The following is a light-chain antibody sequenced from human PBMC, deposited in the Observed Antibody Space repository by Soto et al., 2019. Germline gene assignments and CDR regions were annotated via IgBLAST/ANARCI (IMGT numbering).Light chain of an antibody. CDR3: QQCFHSPRT. CDR1: QSIISNF. J-gene: IGKJ2*01. Sequence: EIVLTQSPGTVSLSPGERATLSCRASQSIISNFLAWYQQKPGQAPRLLIYDASKRATGIPARFSGSGSGTDLTLTISGLEPEDSAVYYCQQCFHSPRTFGQGTKLEIK. V-gene: IGKV3-20*01. CDR2: DAS.